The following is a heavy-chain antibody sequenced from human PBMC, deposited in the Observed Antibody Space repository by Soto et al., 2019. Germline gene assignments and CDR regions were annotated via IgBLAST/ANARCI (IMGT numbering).Heavy chain of an antibody. Sequence: PSETLSLTCTVSGGSVISGSYYFICIRQPPWKGLELIGYIYYSGSTNYNPSLKSRVTISVDTSKNQFSLKLSSVTAADTAVYYCASLSYDILTGYSQFDYWGQGTPVTVSS. D-gene: IGHD3-9*01. CDR1: GGSVISGSYY. V-gene: IGHV4-61*01. CDR2: IYYSGST. J-gene: IGHJ4*02. CDR3: ASLSYDILTGYSQFDY.